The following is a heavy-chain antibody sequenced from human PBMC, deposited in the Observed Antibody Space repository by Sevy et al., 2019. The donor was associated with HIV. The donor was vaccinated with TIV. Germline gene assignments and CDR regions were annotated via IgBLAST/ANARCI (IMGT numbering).Heavy chain of an antibody. CDR3: ARSSYSLLRSTIFGVVPYFDY. D-gene: IGHD3-3*01. V-gene: IGHV1-18*01. Sequence: ASVKVSCKASGYTFTSYGISWVRQAPGQGLEWMGWISAYNGNTNYAQKLQGRVTMTTDTSTSTAYMELRSLRSDDTAVYYCARSSYSLLRSTIFGVVPYFDYWGQGTLVTVSS. CDR1: GYTFTSYG. CDR2: ISAYNGNT. J-gene: IGHJ4*02.